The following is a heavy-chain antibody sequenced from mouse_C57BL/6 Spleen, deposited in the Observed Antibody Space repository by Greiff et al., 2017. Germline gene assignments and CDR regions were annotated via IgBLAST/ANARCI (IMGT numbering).Heavy chain of an antibody. CDR3: ARGLTGYFDY. V-gene: IGHV1-69*01. Sequence: QVQLQQPGAELVMPGASVKLSCKASGYTFTSYWMHWVKQRPGQGLEWIGEIDPSDSYTNYNQKFKGKSTLTVDKSSSTAYMQLSSLTSEDSGVYYCARGLTGYFDYWGQGTTLTVSS. J-gene: IGHJ2*01. D-gene: IGHD4-1*01. CDR2: IDPSDSYT. CDR1: GYTFTSYW.